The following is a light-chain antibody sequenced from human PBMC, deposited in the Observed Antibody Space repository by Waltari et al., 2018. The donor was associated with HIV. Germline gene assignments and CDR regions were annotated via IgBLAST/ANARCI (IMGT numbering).Light chain of an antibody. J-gene: IGLJ1*01. CDR3: CSYAGSSYV. V-gene: IGLV2-23*02. CDR2: EVS. CDR1: SSDVGSYNL. Sequence: QSALTQPASVSGSPGQSITISCTGTSSDVGSYNLVSWYQQHPGKAPKLMIYEVSTRPSGFSNRFSCSKSGNTASLTSSGLQAEDEADYYCCSYAGSSYVFGTGTKVTVL.